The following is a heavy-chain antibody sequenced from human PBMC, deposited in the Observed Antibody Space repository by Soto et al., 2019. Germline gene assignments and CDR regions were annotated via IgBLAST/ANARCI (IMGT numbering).Heavy chain of an antibody. CDR1: GDTVSTNTAA. J-gene: IGHJ6*02. V-gene: IGHV6-1*01. CDR2: IYYKSRWYN. D-gene: IGHD5-12*01. Sequence: PSQTLSLTCAISGDTVSTNTAAWNWIRQSPSRGLEWLGRIYYKSRWYNDYSESLKSRIAIIPDTSRNQFSLQLNSVLPEDTAVYYCARDWGYDPDPTYYYGMDVWGQGTKVTVSS. CDR3: ARDWGYDPDPTYYYGMDV.